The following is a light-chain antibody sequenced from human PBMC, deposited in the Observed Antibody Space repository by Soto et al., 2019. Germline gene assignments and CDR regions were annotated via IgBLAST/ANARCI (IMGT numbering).Light chain of an antibody. CDR2: DVN. CDR1: SSYVGGYNS. V-gene: IGLV2-11*01. CDR3: CSYAGTDTHYV. J-gene: IGLJ1*01. Sequence: QSALTQPRSVSGSPGQSVTISCTATSSYVGGYNSISWYQQHPGKAPRLMIYDVNVRPSGVPHRFSGSRSGNTASLTISGLQAEDEADYYCCSYAGTDTHYVFGTGTKLTVL.